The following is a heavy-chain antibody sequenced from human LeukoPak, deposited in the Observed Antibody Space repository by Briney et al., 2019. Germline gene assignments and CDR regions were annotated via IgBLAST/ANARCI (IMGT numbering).Heavy chain of an antibody. CDR2: ISAYNGNT. Sequence: ASVKVSCKASGYTFTSYGISWVRQAPGQGLEWMGWISAYNGNTNYAQKLQGRVTMTTDTSTNTAYMELRSLRSDDTAVYYCARDVGYDFWSGYYRWGDSGMDVWGQGTTVTVSS. J-gene: IGHJ6*02. D-gene: IGHD3-3*01. CDR3: ARDVGYDFWSGYYRWGDSGMDV. V-gene: IGHV1-18*01. CDR1: GYTFTSYG.